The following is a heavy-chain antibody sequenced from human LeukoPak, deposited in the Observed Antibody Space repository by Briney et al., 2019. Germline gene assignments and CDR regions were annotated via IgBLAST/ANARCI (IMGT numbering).Heavy chain of an antibody. J-gene: IGHJ2*01. CDR2: IYTTGSS. Sequence: NPSETLSLTCAVYGGSFSGYYWSWIRQPPGKGLEWIGYIYTTGSSDYNPSLKSRVTISVDTSKNQLSLNLSSVTAADTAVYYCARRGTIFGPESLWGRGTLVTVSS. CDR1: GGSFSGYY. D-gene: IGHD3-3*01. V-gene: IGHV4-4*09. CDR3: ARRGTIFGPESL.